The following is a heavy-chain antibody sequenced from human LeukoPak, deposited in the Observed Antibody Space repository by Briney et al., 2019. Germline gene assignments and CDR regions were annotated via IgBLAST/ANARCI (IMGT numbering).Heavy chain of an antibody. V-gene: IGHV3-64*01. D-gene: IGHD4-23*01. CDR1: GFTFSNFA. Sequence: GGSLRLSCAGSGFTFSNFAMHWVRQAPGKGLEYVSGITNNGGRTYYANFVKGRFTISRDNSKNTLYLQMGSLRAEDMAVYYCAKDYGGNFYYFDYWGQGTLVTVSS. CDR3: AKDYGGNFYYFDY. J-gene: IGHJ4*02. CDR2: ITNNGGRT.